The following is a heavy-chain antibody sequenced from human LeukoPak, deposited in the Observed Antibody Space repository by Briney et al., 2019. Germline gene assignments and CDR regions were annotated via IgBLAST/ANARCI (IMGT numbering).Heavy chain of an antibody. Sequence: PSETLSLTCTVSGGSISSYYWSWIRQPPGKGLEWIGYIYYSGSTNYNPSLKSRVTTSVDTSKNQFSLKLSSVTAADTAVYYCAREGVTYSLDYWGQGTLVTVSS. D-gene: IGHD4-23*01. J-gene: IGHJ4*02. CDR2: IYYSGST. CDR3: AREGVTYSLDY. V-gene: IGHV4-59*01. CDR1: GGSISSYY.